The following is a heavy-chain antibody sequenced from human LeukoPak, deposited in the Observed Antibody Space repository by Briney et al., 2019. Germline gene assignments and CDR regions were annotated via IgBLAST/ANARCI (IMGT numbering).Heavy chain of an antibody. Sequence: GESLRLSCAASGFTFTTYWMSWVRQAPGKGLEWVANINQDGSEKYFVNSVKGRFTISRDNAKNSLYLQMNSLRVEDTAVYYCAKVAKYYYGSETYYFFEHWGQGTPVTASS. CDR2: INQDGSEK. CDR3: AKVAKYYYGSETYYFFEH. CDR1: GFTFTTYW. V-gene: IGHV3-7*01. D-gene: IGHD3-10*01. J-gene: IGHJ4*02.